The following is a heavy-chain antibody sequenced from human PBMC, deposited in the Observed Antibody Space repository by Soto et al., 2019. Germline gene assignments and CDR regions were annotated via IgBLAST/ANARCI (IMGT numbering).Heavy chain of an antibody. CDR2: ISGSVVST. D-gene: IGHD3-10*01. CDR1: GFTFSRYA. V-gene: IGHV3-23*01. CDR3: ALFPVYYYGSGSSYNWFDP. Sequence: WGSLRLSCAASGFTFSRYAMSCVRQAPWKGLEWVSAISGSVVSTYYADSVKGRFTISRDNSKNTLYLQMNSLRAEDTAVYYCALFPVYYYGSGSSYNWFDPWGQGTLVTVSS. J-gene: IGHJ5*02.